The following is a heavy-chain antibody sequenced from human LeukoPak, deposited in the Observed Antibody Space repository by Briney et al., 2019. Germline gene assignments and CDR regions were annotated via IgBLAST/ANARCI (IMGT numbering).Heavy chain of an antibody. D-gene: IGHD3-10*01. CDR2: INHSGST. J-gene: IGHJ4*02. CDR1: GGSFSGYY. V-gene: IGHV4-34*01. CDR3: ARGVRGVKMFDY. Sequence: PSETLSLTCAVYGGSFSGYYWSWIRQPPGKGLEWIGEINHSGSTNYNPSLKSRVTISVDTSKNQFSLKLSSVPAADTAVYYCARGVRGVKMFDYWGQGTLVTVSS.